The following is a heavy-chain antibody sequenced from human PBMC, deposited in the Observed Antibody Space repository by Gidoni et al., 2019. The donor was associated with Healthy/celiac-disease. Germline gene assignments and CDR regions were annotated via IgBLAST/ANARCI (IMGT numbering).Heavy chain of an antibody. V-gene: IGHV3-30-3*01. J-gene: IGHJ3*02. Sequence: HVQLVESGVGVVQPGRSLRLSCAASVFTFSSYAMHWVRQAPGKGLEWVAVISYDGSNKYYADSVKGRFTISRDNSKNTLYLQMNSLRAEDTAVYYCAGGPVDTGAFDIWGQGTMVTVSS. CDR3: AGGPVDTGAFDI. D-gene: IGHD5-18*01. CDR2: ISYDGSNK. CDR1: VFTFSSYA.